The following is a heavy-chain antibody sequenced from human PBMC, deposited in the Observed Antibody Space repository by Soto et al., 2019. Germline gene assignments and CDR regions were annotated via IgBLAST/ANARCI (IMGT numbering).Heavy chain of an antibody. CDR2: ITWNGGST. CDR1: GFTFDDFG. J-gene: IGHJ3*02. Sequence: EVQLVESGGGVVRPGGSLRLSCAASGFTFDDFGLSWVRQAPGKGLEWVSGITWNGGSTGYADSVKGRFTISRDNAKNSLYLQMDSLRAEDTSLYHCARDGCVAVAVDAFDIWGQGTMVTVSS. CDR3: ARDGCVAVAVDAFDI. V-gene: IGHV3-20*01. D-gene: IGHD6-19*01.